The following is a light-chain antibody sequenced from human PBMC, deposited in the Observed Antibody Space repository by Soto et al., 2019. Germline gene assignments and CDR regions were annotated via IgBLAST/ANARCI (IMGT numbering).Light chain of an antibody. Sequence: DIPMTQSPSTLSASVGERVTITCRASQRISSWLAWYQQKPGKAPNLLIYKASSLESGVPSRFSGSGSGTEFTLTISSLQPDDFATYDCQQYNSYPLTFGQGTRLEIK. V-gene: IGKV1-5*03. CDR1: QRISSW. J-gene: IGKJ5*01. CDR3: QQYNSYPLT. CDR2: KAS.